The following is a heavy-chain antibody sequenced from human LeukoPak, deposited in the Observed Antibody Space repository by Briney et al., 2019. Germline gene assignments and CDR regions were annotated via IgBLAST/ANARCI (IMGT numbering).Heavy chain of an antibody. Sequence: PSETLSLTCTVSGGSISSSSYYWGWIRQPPGKGLEWIGSIYYSGSTNYNPSLKSRVTISVDTSKNQFSLKLSSVTAADTAVYYCARHIVATITGVDYWGQGTLVTVSS. CDR2: IYYSGST. D-gene: IGHD5-12*01. CDR3: ARHIVATITGVDY. CDR1: GGSISSSSYY. V-gene: IGHV4-39*01. J-gene: IGHJ4*02.